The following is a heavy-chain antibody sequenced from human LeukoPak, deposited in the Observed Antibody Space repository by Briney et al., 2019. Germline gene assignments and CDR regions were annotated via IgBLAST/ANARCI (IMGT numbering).Heavy chain of an antibody. J-gene: IGHJ4*02. CDR2: IKEDGSAK. V-gene: IGHV3-7*03. CDR1: GFIFSNYW. Sequence: GGSLRLSCTASGFIFSNYWMSWVRQAPGKGLEWVANIKEDGSAKYYVDSVRGRFTISRDNAKNSLYLQMSSLRAEDAAVYYCARDPRDDHNSLDYWGQGTQVTVSS. CDR3: ARDPRDDHNSLDY. D-gene: IGHD5-24*01.